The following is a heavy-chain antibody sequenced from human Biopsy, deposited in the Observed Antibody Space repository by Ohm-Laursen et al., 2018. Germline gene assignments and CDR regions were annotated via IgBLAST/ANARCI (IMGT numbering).Heavy chain of an antibody. CDR1: GVSITAYY. J-gene: IGHJ6*02. CDR3: ARMDCSGGSCHYYSYGMDV. D-gene: IGHD2-15*01. V-gene: IGHV4-4*09. Sequence: GTLSLTCTVSGVSITAYYWSWIRQPPGKGLECIGNIHHSGGTNYNPSLKSRLTITVDTSKNHFSLKLSSVTAADTAVYYCARMDCSGGSCHYYSYGMDVWGQGTTVTVSS. CDR2: IHHSGGT.